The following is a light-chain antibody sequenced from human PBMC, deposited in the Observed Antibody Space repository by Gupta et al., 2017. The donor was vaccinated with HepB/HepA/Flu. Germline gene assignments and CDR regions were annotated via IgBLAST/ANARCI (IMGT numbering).Light chain of an antibody. CDR2: DVS. Sequence: QSALTQPASVSGSPGQSITISCTGTSSDVGGFNYVSWYRQHPGKALKLMIYDVSNRPSGISSRFAGSKSGNTAFITISGHEAEDEAYYYCSSYTSSTTYVFGTGTKVTVL. V-gene: IGLV2-14*01. CDR1: SSDVGGFNY. J-gene: IGLJ1*01. CDR3: SSYTSSTTYV.